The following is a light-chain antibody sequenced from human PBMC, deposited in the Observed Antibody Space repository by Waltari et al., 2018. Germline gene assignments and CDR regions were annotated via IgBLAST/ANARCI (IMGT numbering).Light chain of an antibody. Sequence: DIVMTQSPDFLAVSLGERATINCRSSQSVFFTSIDKHYLAWFQQKPGQSPKLLIYWASTRQSGVPDRFSGSGSGTEFSLPIDNLQAEDVAVYYCQQYYTTPRTFGQGTKLEIK. CDR2: WAS. CDR3: QQYYTTPRT. V-gene: IGKV4-1*01. CDR1: QSVFFTSIDKHY. J-gene: IGKJ2*01.